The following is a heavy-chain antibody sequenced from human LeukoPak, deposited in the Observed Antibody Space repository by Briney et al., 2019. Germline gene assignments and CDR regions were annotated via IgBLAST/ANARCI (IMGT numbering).Heavy chain of an antibody. D-gene: IGHD1-7*01. V-gene: IGHV3-21*01. CDR3: ARERYNWNYAFDY. CDR2: ISSSSGYI. Sequence: GGSLRLSCAASGFTFSSYSMNWVRQAPGKGLECVSSISSSSGYIYYADSVKGRFTISRDNAKNSLYLHLNSLRAEDTAVYYCARERYNWNYAFDYWGQGTLVTVSS. CDR1: GFTFSSYS. J-gene: IGHJ4*02.